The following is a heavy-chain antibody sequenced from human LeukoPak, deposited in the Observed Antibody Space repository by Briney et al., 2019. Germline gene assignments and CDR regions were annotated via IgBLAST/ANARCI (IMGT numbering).Heavy chain of an antibody. D-gene: IGHD1-1*01. CDR3: ARQTTQTTGNWFDP. CDR1: GGSFSGYY. CDR2: INHSGST. V-gene: IGHV4-34*01. J-gene: IGHJ5*02. Sequence: SETLSLTCAVYGGSFSGYYWSWIRQPPGKGLEWIGEINHSGSTNYNPSLKSRVTISVDTSKNQFSLKLSSVTAADTAVYYCARQTTQTTGNWFDPWGQGTLVTVSS.